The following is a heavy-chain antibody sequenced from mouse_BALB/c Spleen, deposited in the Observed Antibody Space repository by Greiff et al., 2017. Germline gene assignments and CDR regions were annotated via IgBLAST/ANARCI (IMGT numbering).Heavy chain of an antibody. V-gene: IGHV1S81*02. CDR3: TRANLPRHYYAMDY. CDR1: GYTFTSYY. CDR2: INPSNGGT. D-gene: IGHD1-2*01. J-gene: IGHJ4*01. Sequence: QVQLQQSGAELVKPGASVKLSCKASGYTFTSYYMYWVKQRPGQGLEWIGEINPSNGGTNFNEKFKSKATLTVDKSSSTAYMQLSSLTSEDSAVYYCTRANLPRHYYAMDYWGQGTSVTVSS.